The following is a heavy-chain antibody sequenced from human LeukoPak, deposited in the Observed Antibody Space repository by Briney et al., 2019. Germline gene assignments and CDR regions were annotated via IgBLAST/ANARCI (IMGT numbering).Heavy chain of an antibody. CDR3: ARLRSGNYGMDV. J-gene: IGHJ6*02. CDR2: ISWNSGSI. Sequence: PGRSLRLSCAASGLTFDDYAMHWVRQAPGKGLEWVSGISWNSGSIGYADSVKGRFTISRDNAKNSLYLQMNSLRAEDTALYYCARLRSGNYGMDVWGQGTTVTVSS. D-gene: IGHD4-17*01. V-gene: IGHV3-9*01. CDR1: GLTFDDYA.